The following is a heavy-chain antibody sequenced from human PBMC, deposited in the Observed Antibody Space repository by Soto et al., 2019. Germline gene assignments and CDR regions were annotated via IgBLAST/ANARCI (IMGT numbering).Heavy chain of an antibody. CDR3: ARGVCSVCYSYYYSGMDA. CDR2: MNPNSGNT. V-gene: IGHV1-8*01. D-gene: IGHD6-19*01. J-gene: IGHJ6*02. Sequence: ASVKVSCKASGYTFTSYDINWVRQATGQGLEWMGWMNPNSGNTGYAQKFQGRVTMTRNTSISTAYMELSSLRSEDTAVYYCARGVCSVCYSYYYSGMDAWGQRTTVPVSS. CDR1: GYTFTSYD.